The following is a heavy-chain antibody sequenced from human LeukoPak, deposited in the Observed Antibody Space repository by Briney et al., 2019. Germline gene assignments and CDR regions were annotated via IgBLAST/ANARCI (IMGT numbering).Heavy chain of an antibody. D-gene: IGHD5-12*01. CDR2: ISSSGSTI. Sequence: GGPLRLSCAASGFTFSSYEMNWVRQAPGKGREWVSYISSSGSTIYYADSVKGRFTISRDNAKNSLYLQMNSLRAEDTAVYYCARVGYSGYDWGQGTLVTVSS. J-gene: IGHJ4*02. CDR3: ARVGYSGYD. CDR1: GFTFSSYE. V-gene: IGHV3-48*03.